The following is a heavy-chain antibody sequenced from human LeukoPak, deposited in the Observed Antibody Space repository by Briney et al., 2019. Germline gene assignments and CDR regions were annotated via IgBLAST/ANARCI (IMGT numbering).Heavy chain of an antibody. CDR1: GGTFSSYA. Sequence: ASVKVSCKASGGTFSSYAIIWVRQAPGQGLEWMGGIIPIFGTANYAQKFQGRVTIIADESTSTVYMELNSLRSEDTAVYYCARDLNMVRGARYRPYKWFDPWGQGTLVTVSS. D-gene: IGHD3-10*01. V-gene: IGHV1-69*13. J-gene: IGHJ5*01. CDR2: IIPIFGTA. CDR3: ARDLNMVRGARYRPYKWFDP.